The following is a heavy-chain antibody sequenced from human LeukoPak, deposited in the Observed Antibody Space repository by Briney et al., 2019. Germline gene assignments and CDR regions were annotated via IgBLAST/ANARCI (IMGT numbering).Heavy chain of an antibody. CDR1: GYSFTSYW. D-gene: IGHD5-18*01. CDR3: ARGVDTAMSSGY. V-gene: IGHV5-10-1*01. Sequence: GASLRISCRGSGYSFTSYWISWVRQMPGKGLEWMGRIDPSDSYTNYSPSFQGHVTISADKSISTAYLQWSSLKASDTAMYYCARGVDTAMSSGYWGQGTLVTVCS. J-gene: IGHJ4*02. CDR2: IDPSDSYT.